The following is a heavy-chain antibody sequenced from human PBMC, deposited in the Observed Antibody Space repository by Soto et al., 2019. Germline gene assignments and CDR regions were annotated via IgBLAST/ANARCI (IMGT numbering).Heavy chain of an antibody. CDR2: ILFDGNKK. CDR3: AKDFVGYTRPLDY. Sequence: GGSLRLSCSASGFIFSDYAMHWVRQAPGKGMEWVAVILFDGNKKYYADSVKGRFTISRDNSKNTLYLQMNSLRAEDTAVYYCAKDFVGYTRPLDYWGQGTLVTVSS. CDR1: GFIFSDYA. V-gene: IGHV3-30*18. D-gene: IGHD5-12*01. J-gene: IGHJ4*02.